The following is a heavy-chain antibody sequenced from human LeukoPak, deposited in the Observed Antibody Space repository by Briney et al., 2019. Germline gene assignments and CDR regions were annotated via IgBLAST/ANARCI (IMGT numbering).Heavy chain of an antibody. Sequence: PGRSLRLSCAVSEFTFSQFAMHWVRQAPGKGLEWVAVVSSHGNDGYYADSVKGRFTISRDNSKNTLYLQIDSLRAEDTAIYYCTRDAHNFNDFDYWGQGTLVTVSS. CDR3: TRDAHNFNDFDY. D-gene: IGHD5-24*01. CDR2: VSSHGNDG. CDR1: EFTFSQFA. J-gene: IGHJ4*02. V-gene: IGHV3-30*01.